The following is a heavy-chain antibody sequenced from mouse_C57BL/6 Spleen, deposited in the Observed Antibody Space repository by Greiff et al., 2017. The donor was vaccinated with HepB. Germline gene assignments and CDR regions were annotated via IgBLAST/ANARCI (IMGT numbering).Heavy chain of an antibody. J-gene: IGHJ4*01. D-gene: IGHD2-12*01. CDR3: ARKDSNDVYAMDY. V-gene: IGHV5-17*01. Sequence: EVHLVESGGGLVKPGGSLKLSCAASGFTFSDYGMHWVRQAPEKGLEWVAYISSGSSTIYYADTVKGRFTISRDNAKNTLFLQMTSLRSEDTAMYYCARKDSNDVYAMDYWGQGTSVTVSS. CDR1: GFTFSDYG. CDR2: ISSGSSTI.